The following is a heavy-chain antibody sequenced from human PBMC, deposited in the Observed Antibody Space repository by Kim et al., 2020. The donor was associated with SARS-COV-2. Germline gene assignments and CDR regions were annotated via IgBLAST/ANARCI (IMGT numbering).Heavy chain of an antibody. D-gene: IGHD3-9*01. J-gene: IGHJ5*02. CDR1: GGSISSSYYY. V-gene: IGHV4-39*01. Sequence: SETLSLTCTVSGGSISSSYYYWGWIRQPPGKGWDWIGTAYDSGTSYYNPSLKSPVTISVATSENQFSLRLTSVTAADTAVYYCARSYYDILTGHHWFDP. CDR2: AYDSGTS. CDR3: ARSYYDILTGHHWFDP.